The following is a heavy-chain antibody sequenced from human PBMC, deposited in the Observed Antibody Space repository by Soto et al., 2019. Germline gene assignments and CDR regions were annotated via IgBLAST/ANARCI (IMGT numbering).Heavy chain of an antibody. Sequence: QVQLHQWGAGLVKPSETLSLTCAVSGGSFTANYWAWVRQPPGKGLEWIGEVFHNGNTNYNPSLKSHVTVSADTSKNQFSLRLTSVTAADTAVYFCASARWDFWGQGTLVTVSS. CDR1: GGSFTANY. V-gene: IGHV4-34*12. J-gene: IGHJ4*02. CDR2: VFHNGNT. D-gene: IGHD6-13*01. CDR3: ASARWDF.